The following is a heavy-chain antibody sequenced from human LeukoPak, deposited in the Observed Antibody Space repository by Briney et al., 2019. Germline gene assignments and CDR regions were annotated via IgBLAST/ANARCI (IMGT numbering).Heavy chain of an antibody. CDR3: VRVIGAPNYYYYMDV. J-gene: IGHJ6*03. Sequence: SETLSLTCTVSGGSMNNYYWSWIRQPAGKGLEWIGRIYTSGSTNYNPSLKSRVTMSVDTSKNQFSLKLSSVTAADTAVYYCVRVIGAPNYYYYMDVWGKGTTVTVSS. D-gene: IGHD3-22*01. V-gene: IGHV4-4*07. CDR2: IYTSGST. CDR1: GGSMNNYY.